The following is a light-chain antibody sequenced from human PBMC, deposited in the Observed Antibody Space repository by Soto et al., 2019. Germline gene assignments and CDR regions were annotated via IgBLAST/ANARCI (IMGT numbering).Light chain of an antibody. CDR1: QSSSNF. V-gene: IGKV1-39*01. J-gene: IGKJ5*01. CDR3: RQTNSIPIT. CDR2: AAS. Sequence: DSQMTQSPSSLSASVGDRVTITCRASQSSSNFLNWYQQKPGKAPKLLIYAASTLQSGVPSRFSGSGSGTDFTLTISSLQPEDFATYYCRQTNSIPITFGQGTRLEIK.